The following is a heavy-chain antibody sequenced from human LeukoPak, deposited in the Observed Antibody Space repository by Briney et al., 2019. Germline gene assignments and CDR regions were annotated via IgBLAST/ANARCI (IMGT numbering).Heavy chain of an antibody. CDR3: ARDRWRPIAAAGEFDP. Sequence: ASVKVSCKASGYTFTSYAMNWVRQAPGQGLEWMGWINTNTGNPTYAQGFTGRFVFSLDTSVSTAYLQISSLKAEDTAVYYCARDRWRPIAAAGEFDPWGQGTLVTVSS. D-gene: IGHD6-13*01. V-gene: IGHV7-4-1*02. CDR1: GYTFTSYA. CDR2: INTNTGNP. J-gene: IGHJ5*02.